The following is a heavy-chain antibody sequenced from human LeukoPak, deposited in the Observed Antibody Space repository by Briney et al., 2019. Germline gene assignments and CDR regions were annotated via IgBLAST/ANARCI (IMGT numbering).Heavy chain of an antibody. CDR2: IIPIFGTA. Sequence: ASVKVSCKASGGTFSSYAISWVRQAPGQGLEWMGGIIPIFGTANYAQKFQGRVTITADESTSTAYMELSSLRSEDTAVYYCARGPSYYYGSGSYYNIWFDPWGQGTLVTVSS. V-gene: IGHV1-69*13. CDR1: GGTFSSYA. J-gene: IGHJ5*02. D-gene: IGHD3-10*01. CDR3: ARGPSYYYGSGSYYNIWFDP.